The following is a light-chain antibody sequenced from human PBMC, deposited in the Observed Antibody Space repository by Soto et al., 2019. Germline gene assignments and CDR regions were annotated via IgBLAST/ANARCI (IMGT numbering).Light chain of an antibody. CDR1: SSDVGGYNY. Sequence: QSALTQPASVSGSPGQSITISCTGTSSDVGGYNYVSWYQQHQGKAPKLMIYDVSNRPSWVSNRFSGSKSGNTASLTISGLQAEDEADYYCSSYTSSSTPVVFGGGTKLTVL. V-gene: IGLV2-14*01. J-gene: IGLJ2*01. CDR2: DVS. CDR3: SSYTSSSTPVV.